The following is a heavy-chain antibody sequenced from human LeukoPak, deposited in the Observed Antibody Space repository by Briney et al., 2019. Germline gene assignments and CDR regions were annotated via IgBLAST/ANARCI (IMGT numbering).Heavy chain of an antibody. CDR2: ISPSGGST. V-gene: IGHV1-46*01. J-gene: IGHJ4*02. Sequence: ASVKVSCEAFGYTFTSNYMHWVRQAPGQGPEWMGVISPSGGSTTYAQKFQGRVTLTRDMSTSTDYLELSSLRSEDTAVYYCARAGSGWYWFDYWGQGTLVTVSS. CDR1: GYTFTSNY. D-gene: IGHD6-19*01. CDR3: ARAGSGWYWFDY.